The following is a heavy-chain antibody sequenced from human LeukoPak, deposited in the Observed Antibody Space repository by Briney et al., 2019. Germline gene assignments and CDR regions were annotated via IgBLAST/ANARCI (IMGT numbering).Heavy chain of an antibody. CDR3: GRGGYSYGWGYYYYYYMDV. Sequence: GASLTVSCKDSGGTFSNYAIRWVRQAPEQGEEWMGGIIQIFGRANYAQKFHGRVTITADKSTSTAYLELSSLRSEDTAVYYCGRGGYSYGWGYYYYYYMDVWGKGTTVTVSS. D-gene: IGHD5-18*01. V-gene: IGHV1-69*06. J-gene: IGHJ6*03. CDR1: GGTFSNYA. CDR2: IIQIFGRA.